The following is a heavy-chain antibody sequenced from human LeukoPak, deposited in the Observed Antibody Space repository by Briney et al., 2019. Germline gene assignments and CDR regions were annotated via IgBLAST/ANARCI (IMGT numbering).Heavy chain of an antibody. Sequence: GRTLRLSRAASGFTFRSYGMDWVRQAPGKGLEWVTFIRYDGNNKDCADSVKGRFTISRDNSKNTLYLQMNSLRVEDTAVYYCAKGYGDLVAFDIWGQGTMVTVSS. V-gene: IGHV3-30*02. CDR1: GFTFRSYG. J-gene: IGHJ3*02. CDR2: IRYDGNNK. CDR3: AKGYGDLVAFDI. D-gene: IGHD4-17*01.